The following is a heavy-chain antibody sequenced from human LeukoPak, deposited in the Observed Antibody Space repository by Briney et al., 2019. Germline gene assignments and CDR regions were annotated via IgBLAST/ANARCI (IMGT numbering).Heavy chain of an antibody. Sequence: PSDTLSLTCTVSGGSISSYYWSWIRQPPGKGLEWIGYIYYNGNTNYNPSLKSRVTISVDTSKNHFSLRLTSVTAADTAVYYCARGLHTRSSGRRFDVFEIWGQGTMVSVSS. D-gene: IGHD3-3*01. CDR2: IYYNGNT. V-gene: IGHV4-59*07. CDR3: ARGLHTRSSGRRFDVFEI. J-gene: IGHJ3*02. CDR1: GGSISSYY.